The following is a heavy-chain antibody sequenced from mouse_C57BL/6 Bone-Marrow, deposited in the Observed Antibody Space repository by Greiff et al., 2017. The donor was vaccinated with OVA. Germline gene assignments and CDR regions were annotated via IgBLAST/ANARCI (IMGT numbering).Heavy chain of an antibody. Sequence: VQLQQSGAELVRPGASVKLSCTASGFNIKDDYMHWVKQRPEQGLEWIGWIDPENGDTEYASKFQGKATITADTSSNTAYLQLSSLTSEDTAVYYCTPLLSRVAYWGQGTLVTVSA. CDR2: IDPENGDT. CDR1: GFNIKDDY. J-gene: IGHJ3*01. D-gene: IGHD2-1*01. V-gene: IGHV14-4*01. CDR3: TPLLSRVAY.